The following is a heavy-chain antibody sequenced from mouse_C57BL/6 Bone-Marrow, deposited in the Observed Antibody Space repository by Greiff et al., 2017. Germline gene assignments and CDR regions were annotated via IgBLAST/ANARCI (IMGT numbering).Heavy chain of an antibody. Sequence: DVQLQESGGDLVKPGGSLKLSCAASGFTFSSYGMSWVRQTPDKRLEWVATISSGGSYTYYPDSVKGRFTISRDNAKNTLYLQMSSLKSEDTAMYYCARQGGNFDYFDYWGQGTTLTVSS. J-gene: IGHJ2*01. V-gene: IGHV5-6*01. CDR2: ISSGGSYT. CDR3: ARQGGNFDYFDY. D-gene: IGHD2-1*01. CDR1: GFTFSSYG.